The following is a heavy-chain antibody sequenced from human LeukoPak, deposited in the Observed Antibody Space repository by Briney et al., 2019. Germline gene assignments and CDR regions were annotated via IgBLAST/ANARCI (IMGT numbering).Heavy chain of an antibody. CDR2: IIPIFGIA. J-gene: IGHJ4*02. V-gene: IGHV1-69*04. CDR3: ARHFTYGDYEPAHFDY. CDR1: RGTFSSYA. D-gene: IGHD4-17*01. Sequence: SVKVSCKASRGTFSSYAISWVRQAPGQGLEWMGRIIPIFGIANYAQKFQGRVTITADKSTSTAYMELSSLRSEDTAVYYCARHFTYGDYEPAHFDYWGQGTLVTVSS.